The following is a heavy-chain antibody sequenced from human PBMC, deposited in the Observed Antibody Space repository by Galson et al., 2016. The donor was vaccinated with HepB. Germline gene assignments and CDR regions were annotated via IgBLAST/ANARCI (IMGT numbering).Heavy chain of an antibody. J-gene: IGHJ6*02. Sequence: CAISGDSVSSNSATWNWIRLAPSRGLEWLGRTYYRSRWYSDYALSVKSPITINADTSQSQFSLRLNPATPEDTAVYYGARRTGNGFDVWGQGTTVTVSS. CDR2: TYYRSRWYS. CDR1: GDSVSSNSAT. CDR3: ARRTGNGFDV. D-gene: IGHD1-1*01. V-gene: IGHV6-1*01.